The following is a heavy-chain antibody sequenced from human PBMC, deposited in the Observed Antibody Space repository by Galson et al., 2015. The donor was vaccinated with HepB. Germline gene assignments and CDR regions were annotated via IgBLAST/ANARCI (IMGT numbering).Heavy chain of an antibody. CDR3: AKAASSNFYYYMDV. CDR1: GFKFSNYG. Sequence: SLRLSCAASGFKFSNYGMYWVRQAPGKGLEWVALTSYDGDEKYYADSVKGRFTISRDSPNNTLYLQMNSLRGEDTAVSYCAKAASSNFYYYMDVWGKGTTVTVSS. J-gene: IGHJ6*03. CDR2: TSYDGDEK. V-gene: IGHV3-30*18.